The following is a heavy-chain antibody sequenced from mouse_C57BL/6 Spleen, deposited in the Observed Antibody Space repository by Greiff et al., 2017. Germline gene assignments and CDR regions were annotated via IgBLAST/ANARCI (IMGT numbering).Heavy chain of an antibody. V-gene: IGHV1-50*01. D-gene: IGHD4-1*01. CDR1: GYTFTSYW. CDR3: ARSGRRGVDY. CDR2: IDPSDGYT. J-gene: IGHJ2*01. Sequence: QVQLQQPGAELVKPGASVKLSCKASGYTFTSYWMQWVKQRPGQGLEWIGEIDPSDGYTNYNQKFKGKATLPVATSSSPAYMQLSSLTSEYSAVYYCARSGRRGVDYWGQGTTLTVSS.